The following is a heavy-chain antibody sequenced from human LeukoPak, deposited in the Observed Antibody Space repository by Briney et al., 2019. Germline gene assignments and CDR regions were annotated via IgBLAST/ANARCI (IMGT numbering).Heavy chain of an antibody. Sequence: GGSLRLSCAASGFTFSSYWMTWVRQAPGKGLEWVANIKQDGSEEYYVDSVKGRFTISRDNAKNSLYLQMNSLRAEDTAVYYCAREATASYYDNSGFHSSKDYFDSWGQGTLVTVSS. CDR1: GFTFSSYW. V-gene: IGHV3-7*03. CDR2: IKQDGSEE. CDR3: AREATASYYDNSGFHSSKDYFDS. D-gene: IGHD3-22*01. J-gene: IGHJ4*02.